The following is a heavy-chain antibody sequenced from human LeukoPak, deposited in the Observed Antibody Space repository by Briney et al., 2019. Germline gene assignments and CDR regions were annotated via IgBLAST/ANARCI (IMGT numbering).Heavy chain of an antibody. CDR3: ARVKEGAIFDY. CDR1: GFTFSSYD. Sequence: GGSLRLSCATSGFTFSSYDMHWVRQATGKGLEWVASICTAGDTHYSGSVKGRFAISRENVKNSLYLQMNSLRAGDTAVYYCARVKEGAIFDYWGQGTLVTVSS. V-gene: IGHV3-13*01. J-gene: IGHJ4*02. D-gene: IGHD3-16*01. CDR2: ICTAGDT.